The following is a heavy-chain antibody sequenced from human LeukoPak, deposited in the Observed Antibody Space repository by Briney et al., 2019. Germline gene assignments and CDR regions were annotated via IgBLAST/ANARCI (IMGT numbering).Heavy chain of an antibody. CDR3: ASRLRDYYYGLDV. CDR1: GFTVSRNF. J-gene: IGHJ6*02. CDR2: IYSGGGT. Sequence: GGSLRLSCAASGFTVSRNFMSWVRQAPGKGLEWVSLIYSGGGTFYADSVRGRFTISRDNSRSTLYLQMNSLRAEDTAIYYCASRLRDYYYGLDVWAKGPRSPSP. D-gene: IGHD5/OR15-5a*01. V-gene: IGHV3-53*01.